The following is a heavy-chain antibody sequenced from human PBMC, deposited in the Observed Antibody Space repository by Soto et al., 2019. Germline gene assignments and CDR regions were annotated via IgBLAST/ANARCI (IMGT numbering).Heavy chain of an antibody. J-gene: IGHJ3*02. D-gene: IGHD2-8*01. CDR1: GFTFSSYG. CDR3: ARGSYCTNGVCGGRNAFDI. Sequence: QVQLVESGGGVVQPGRSLRLSCAASGFTFSSYGMHWVRQAPGKGLEWVAVIWYDGSNKYYADSVKGRFTISRDNCKNTLYLQMNSLRAEDTAVYYCARGSYCTNGVCGGRNAFDIWGQGTMVTVSS. V-gene: IGHV3-33*01. CDR2: IWYDGSNK.